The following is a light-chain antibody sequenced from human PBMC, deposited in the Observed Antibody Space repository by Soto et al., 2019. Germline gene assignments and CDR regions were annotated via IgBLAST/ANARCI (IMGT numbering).Light chain of an antibody. V-gene: IGKV3-20*01. CDR2: GAS. J-gene: IGKJ5*01. Sequence: ETVWTQSPGTLSLSPGERATLSCRASQSVSSSYLAWYQQKPGQAPRLLIYGASNRATGIPERFSGSGSGTDFTLTISRLEPQDSAIYYCQQYVISVTFGQGTRLEIK. CDR3: QQYVISVT. CDR1: QSVSSSY.